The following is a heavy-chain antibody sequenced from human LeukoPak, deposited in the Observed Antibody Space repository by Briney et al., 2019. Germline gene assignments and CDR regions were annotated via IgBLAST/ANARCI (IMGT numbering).Heavy chain of an antibody. CDR3: ARDKNLPMTTVIAYNWFDP. Sequence: ASVKVSRKASGCTFTSYGISWMRQAPGQGLEWMGWISPYNGNTNYAQKLQGRVTMTTDTSTSTAYMELRSLRSDDTVVYYCARDKNLPMTTVIAYNWFDPWGQGTLVTVSS. D-gene: IGHD4-17*01. CDR2: ISPYNGNT. CDR1: GCTFTSYG. J-gene: IGHJ5*02. V-gene: IGHV1-18*01.